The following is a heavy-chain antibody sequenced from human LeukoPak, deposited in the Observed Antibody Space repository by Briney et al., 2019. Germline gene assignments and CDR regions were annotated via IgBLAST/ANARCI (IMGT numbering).Heavy chain of an antibody. Sequence: SETLSLTCTVSGASLSFTSHSWGWVRQTPGKGLEWMATFHSSGSTFYSSSLQSRVTISADTSRSQFSLNLNSVTAADTAVYYCVRLPTGFPSWFDTWGQGSLVTVSS. V-gene: IGHV4-39*01. CDR3: VRLPTGFPSWFDT. J-gene: IGHJ5*02. CDR1: GASLSFTSHS. CDR2: FHSSGST.